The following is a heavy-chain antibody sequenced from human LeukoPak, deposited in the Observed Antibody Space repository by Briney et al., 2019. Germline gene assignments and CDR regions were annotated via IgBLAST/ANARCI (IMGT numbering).Heavy chain of an antibody. J-gene: IGHJ4*02. CDR2: IFGSGGSA. D-gene: IGHD6-19*01. CDR3: GKTTTGYSSGQKPAWPVDY. V-gene: IGHV3-23*01. CDR1: GFTFGSYA. Sequence: SGGSLRLFCEASGFTFGSYAMYWVRQAPGKGLEWVAGIFGSGGSAHYADSAKGRFTISRDNSKNTVYLQINSLRAEDTAVYYCGKTTTGYSSGQKPAWPVDYWGQGTLVTVSS.